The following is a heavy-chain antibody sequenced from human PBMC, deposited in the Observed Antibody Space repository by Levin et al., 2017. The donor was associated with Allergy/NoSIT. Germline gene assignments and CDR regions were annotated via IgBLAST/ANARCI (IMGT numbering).Heavy chain of an antibody. CDR1: GYTFTGYY. CDR3: ARDSGYNNAPFDY. CDR2: INPNSGGT. V-gene: IGHV1-2*04. J-gene: IGHJ4*02. D-gene: IGHD1-14*01. Sequence: GESLKISCKASGYTFTGYYMHWVRQAPGQGLEWMGWINPNSGGTNYAQKFQGWVTMTRDTSISTAYMELSRLRSDDTAVYYCARDSGYNNAPFDYWGQGTLVTVSS.